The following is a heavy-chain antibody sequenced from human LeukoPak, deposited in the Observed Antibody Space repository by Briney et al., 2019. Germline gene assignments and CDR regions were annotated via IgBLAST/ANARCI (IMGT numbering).Heavy chain of an antibody. CDR3: AKASLIVVDYHYYGMDV. Sequence: GGSLRLSCAASGFIFSTFDMSWVRKAPGKGLEWVSGISGTGGATYYADSVKGRFTMSRDNSKNTLYLQMNSLRAEDTAVYYCAKASLIVVDYHYYGMDVWGQGTTVAVPS. J-gene: IGHJ6*02. V-gene: IGHV3-23*01. CDR1: GFIFSTFD. CDR2: ISGTGGAT. D-gene: IGHD3-22*01.